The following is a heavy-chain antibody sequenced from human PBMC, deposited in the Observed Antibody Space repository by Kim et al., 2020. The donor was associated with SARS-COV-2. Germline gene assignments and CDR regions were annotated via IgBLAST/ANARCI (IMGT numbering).Heavy chain of an antibody. CDR2: IVVGSGNT. V-gene: IGHV1-58*01. J-gene: IGHJ4*02. CDR1: GFTFTSSA. CDR3: AARGGSGSYYNGFDY. Sequence: SVKVSCKASGFTFTSSAVQWVRQARGQRLEWIGWIVVGSGNTNYAQKFQERVTITRDMSTSTAYMELSSLRSEDTAVYYCAARGGSGSYYNGFDYWGQGTLVTVSS. D-gene: IGHD3-10*01.